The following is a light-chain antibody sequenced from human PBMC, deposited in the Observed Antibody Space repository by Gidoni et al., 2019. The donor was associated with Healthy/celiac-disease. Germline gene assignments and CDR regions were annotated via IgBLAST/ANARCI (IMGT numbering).Light chain of an antibody. CDR2: TAS. CDR3: QQYNSYSWT. V-gene: IGKV1-5*03. CDR1: QSISSW. Sequence: DIQLNPSPSTLSASVGDRVTITCRASQSISSWLAWYQQKPGNAPKLLIYTASSLESGVPSRFSGSGSGTEFTLTISSLQPEDFATYYCQQYNSYSWTFGQGTKVEIK. J-gene: IGKJ1*01.